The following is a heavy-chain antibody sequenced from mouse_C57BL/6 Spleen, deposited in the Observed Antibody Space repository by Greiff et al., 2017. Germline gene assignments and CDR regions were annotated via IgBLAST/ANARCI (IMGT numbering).Heavy chain of an antibody. Sequence: QVQLQQPGAELVKPGASVKMSCKASGYTFTSYWITWVKQRPGQGLEWIGGIYPGSGSTNYNEKFKSKATLTVDTSSSTAYMQLSSLTSEDSAVYYCARRELPPYYFDYWGQGTTLTVSS. CDR2: IYPGSGST. V-gene: IGHV1-55*01. CDR1: GYTFTSYW. J-gene: IGHJ2*01. CDR3: ARRELPPYYFDY. D-gene: IGHD6-1*01.